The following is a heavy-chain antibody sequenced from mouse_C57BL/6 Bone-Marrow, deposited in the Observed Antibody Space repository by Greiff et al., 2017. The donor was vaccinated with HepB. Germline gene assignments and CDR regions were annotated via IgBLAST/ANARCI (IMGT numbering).Heavy chain of an antibody. CDR2: INPNNGGT. V-gene: IGHV1-26*01. CDR1: GYTFTDYY. J-gene: IGHJ2*01. CDR3: AREDGYYLDY. Sequence: EVQLQQSGPELVKPGASVKISCKASGYTFTDYYMNGVKQSHGKSLEWIGDINPNNGGTSYNQKFKGKATLTVDKSSSTAYMELRSLTSEDSAVYYCAREDGYYLDYWGQGTTLTVSS. D-gene: IGHD2-3*01.